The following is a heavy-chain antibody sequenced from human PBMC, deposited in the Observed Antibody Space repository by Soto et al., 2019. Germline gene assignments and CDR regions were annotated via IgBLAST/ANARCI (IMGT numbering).Heavy chain of an antibody. CDR1: GCTFTSYA. Sequence: ASVKVSCKASGCTFTSYAMHWVRQAPGQRLEWMGWINAGNGNTKYSQKFQGRVTITRDTSASTAYMELSSLRSEDTAVYYCARDGTAAAGTHDYWGQGTLVTVSS. V-gene: IGHV1-3*01. J-gene: IGHJ4*02. CDR2: INAGNGNT. CDR3: ARDGTAAAGTHDY. D-gene: IGHD6-13*01.